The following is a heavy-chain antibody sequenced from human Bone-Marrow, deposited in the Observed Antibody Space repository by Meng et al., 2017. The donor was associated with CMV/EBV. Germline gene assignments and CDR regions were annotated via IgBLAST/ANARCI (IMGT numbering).Heavy chain of an antibody. CDR1: GFTFSSYS. Sequence: GEYLKISCAASGFTFSSYSMNWVRQAPGKGLEWVSSISSSSSYIYYADSVKGRFTISRDNAKNSLYLQMNSLRAEDTAVYYCAVVYDSSGYQGSGSSDYWGQGTLVTVSS. J-gene: IGHJ4*02. CDR3: AVVYDSSGYQGSGSSDY. CDR2: ISSSSSYI. V-gene: IGHV3-21*01. D-gene: IGHD3-22*01.